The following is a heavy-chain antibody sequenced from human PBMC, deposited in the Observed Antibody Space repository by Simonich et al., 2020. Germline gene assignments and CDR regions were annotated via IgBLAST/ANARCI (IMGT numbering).Heavy chain of an antibody. Sequence: EVQLLESGGGLVQPGGSLRLSCAASGFTFSSYAMSWVRQAPGKGLEWGSGIRGSGGSTYYADSVKGRFTISRDNSKNTLYLQMNSLRAEDTAVYYCAKEESYSSTSCYDAFDIWGQGTMVTVSS. CDR2: IRGSGGST. CDR1: GFTFSSYA. D-gene: IGHD2-2*01. V-gene: IGHV3-23*01. J-gene: IGHJ3*02. CDR3: AKEESYSSTSCYDAFDI.